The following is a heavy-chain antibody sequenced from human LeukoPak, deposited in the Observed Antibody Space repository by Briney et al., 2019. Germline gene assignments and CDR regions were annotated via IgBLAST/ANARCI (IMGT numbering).Heavy chain of an antibody. CDR2: ISYDGSNK. J-gene: IGHJ5*02. V-gene: IGHV3-30-3*01. CDR3: ARVGVRNWFDP. Sequence: PGGSLRLSCAASGFTFSSYAMHWVRQAPGKGLEWVAVISYDGSNKYYADSVKGRFTISRDNSKNTLYLQMNSLRAEDTAVYYCARVGVRNWFDPWGQGTLVTVSS. CDR1: GFTFSSYA.